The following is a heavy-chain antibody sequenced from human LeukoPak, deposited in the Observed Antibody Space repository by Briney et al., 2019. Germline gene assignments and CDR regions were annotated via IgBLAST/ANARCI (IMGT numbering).Heavy chain of an antibody. D-gene: IGHD5-12*01. CDR2: ISGYNGNT. J-gene: IGHJ2*01. Sequence: GASVKVSCKASGYTFINYGFTWVRQAPGQGLEWMGWISGYNGNTNYLQKFQGRVTMTTDTSTNTVYMELRSLSSDDPAVYYCARVSTNSRVGGYDPQWYFDLWGRGTLVTVSS. CDR3: ARVSTNSRVGGYDPQWYFDL. CDR1: GYTFINYG. V-gene: IGHV1-18*04.